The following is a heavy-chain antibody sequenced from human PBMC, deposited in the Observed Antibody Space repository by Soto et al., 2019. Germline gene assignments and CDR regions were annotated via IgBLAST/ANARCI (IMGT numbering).Heavy chain of an antibody. CDR3: ATNVATATGYDY. CDR1: GGSIDSYY. D-gene: IGHD5-18*01. V-gene: IGHV4-59*01. J-gene: IGHJ4*02. CDR2: IYHSGST. Sequence: NPSETLSLTCTVSGGSIDSYYWSWIRQRPGKGLEWIGYIYHSGSTDYNPSLNSRVTISVATSKKQFSLNLTSVTAADTAAYYSATNVATATGYDYWGQGALVTVSS.